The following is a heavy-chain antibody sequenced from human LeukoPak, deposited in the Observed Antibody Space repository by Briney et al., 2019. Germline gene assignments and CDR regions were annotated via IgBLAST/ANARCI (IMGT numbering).Heavy chain of an antibody. CDR2: ISYDGSNK. V-gene: IGHV3-30*18. Sequence: GGSLRLSCAASGFTFSSYGMHWVRQAPGKGLEWVAVISYDGSNKYYADSVKGRSTISRDNSKNTLYLQMNSLRAEDTAVYYCAKPASSGWNNWFDPWGQGTLVTVSS. CDR1: GFTFSSYG. CDR3: AKPASSGWNNWFDP. J-gene: IGHJ5*02. D-gene: IGHD6-19*01.